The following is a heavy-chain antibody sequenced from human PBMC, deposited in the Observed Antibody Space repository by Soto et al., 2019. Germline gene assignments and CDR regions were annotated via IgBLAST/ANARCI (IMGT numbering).Heavy chain of an antibody. V-gene: IGHV1-69*01. Sequence: QVQLVQSGAEVKKPGSSVKVSCKASGGTFSSYAISWVRQAPGQGLEWMGGIIPIFGTANYAQKFQGRVTITADESTSTAYMELSSLGSENTAVYYCARGPLNYGSGRYSVDYWGQGSLVTVSS. CDR3: ARGPLNYGSGRYSVDY. CDR1: GGTFSSYA. D-gene: IGHD3-10*01. J-gene: IGHJ4*02. CDR2: IIPIFGTA.